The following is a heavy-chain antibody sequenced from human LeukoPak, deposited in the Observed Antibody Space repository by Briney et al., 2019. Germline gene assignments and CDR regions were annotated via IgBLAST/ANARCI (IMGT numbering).Heavy chain of an antibody. J-gene: IGHJ4*02. D-gene: IGHD2-2*01. V-gene: IGHV3-23*01. CDR1: GFTFTSYA. CDR3: AQGEGASYYSELDY. CDR2: ISGNGGST. Sequence: GGSLRLSCAASGFTFTSYAMSWVRQAPGKGLEWVSVISGNGGSTYYADSVKGRFTISRDNSKSTLHLQINSLRAEDTAVYYCAQGEGASYYSELDYWGQGALVTVSS.